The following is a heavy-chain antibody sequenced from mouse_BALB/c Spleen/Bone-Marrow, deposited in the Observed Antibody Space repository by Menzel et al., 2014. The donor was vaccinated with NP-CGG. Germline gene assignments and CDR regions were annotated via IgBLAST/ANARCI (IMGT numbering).Heavy chain of an antibody. CDR1: GYTFTDYV. CDR3: ARYYDYDWYFDV. Sequence: QVTLIVSGPELVKPGASVKMSCKASGYTFTDYVISWVKQRTGQALEWIGEIYPGSGSTYYNEKFKGKATLTADKSPNTAYMQLSSLTSEDSAVYFCARYYDYDWYFDVWGAGTTVTVSS. J-gene: IGHJ1*01. D-gene: IGHD2-4*01. V-gene: IGHV1-77*01. CDR2: IYPGSGST.